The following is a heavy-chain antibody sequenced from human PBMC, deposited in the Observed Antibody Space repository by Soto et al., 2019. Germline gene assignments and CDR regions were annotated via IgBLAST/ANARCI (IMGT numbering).Heavy chain of an antibody. Sequence: ESGGGVVQPGRSLRLSCAASGFTFSRYGMHWVRQAPGKGLEWVAVIWYDGSNKYYADSVKGRFTISRDNSKNTLYLQMNSLRAEDTAVYYCAREGCSGGSCYPIGEWGQGTLGTVSS. V-gene: IGHV3-33*01. D-gene: IGHD2-15*01. CDR1: GFTFSRYG. J-gene: IGHJ4*02. CDR3: AREGCSGGSCYPIGE. CDR2: IWYDGSNK.